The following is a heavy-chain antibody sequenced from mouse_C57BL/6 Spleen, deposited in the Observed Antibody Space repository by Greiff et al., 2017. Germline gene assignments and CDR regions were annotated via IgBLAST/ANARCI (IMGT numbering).Heavy chain of an antibody. Sequence: EVQLQESGPGLAKPSQTLSLTCSVTGYSIPSDYWNWIRKFPGNKLEYMGYISYSGSTYYNPSLKSRISITRDTSKNQYYLQLNSVTTEDTATYYCARSGGYDAYYFDYWGQGTTLTVSS. D-gene: IGHD2-2*01. CDR3: ARSGGYDAYYFDY. J-gene: IGHJ2*01. CDR2: ISYSGST. V-gene: IGHV3-8*01. CDR1: GYSIPSDY.